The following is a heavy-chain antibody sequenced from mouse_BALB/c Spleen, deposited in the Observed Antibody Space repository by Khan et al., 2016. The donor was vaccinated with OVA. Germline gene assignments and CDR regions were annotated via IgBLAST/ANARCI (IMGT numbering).Heavy chain of an antibody. J-gene: IGHJ3*01. Sequence: VQLQQPGPELVKPGASVKMSCKASGYTFSSYVMHWVKQKPGKGLEWIGYIYPYNDGAEYNEKFKGKAILTSDKSYSTAYMELSSLTSEDSAVYYCAVVGFYGIGFAYWGLGTLVTVSS. CDR1: GYTFSSYV. CDR2: IYPYNDGA. CDR3: AVVGFYGIGFAY. V-gene: IGHV1S136*01. D-gene: IGHD2-1*01.